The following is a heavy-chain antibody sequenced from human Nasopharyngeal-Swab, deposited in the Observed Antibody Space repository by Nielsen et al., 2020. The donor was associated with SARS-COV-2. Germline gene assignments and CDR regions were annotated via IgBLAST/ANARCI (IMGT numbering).Heavy chain of an antibody. CDR3: ARVHIAALYFDY. CDR2: ISGSGGST. V-gene: IGHV3-23*01. D-gene: IGHD6-6*01. Sequence: GESLKISCAASGFTFSSYAMSWVRQAPGKGLEWVSAISGSGGSTYYADSVKGRFTISRDNSKNTLYLQMNSLRAEDTAVYYCARVHIAALYFDYRGQGTLVTVSS. CDR1: GFTFSSYA. J-gene: IGHJ4*02.